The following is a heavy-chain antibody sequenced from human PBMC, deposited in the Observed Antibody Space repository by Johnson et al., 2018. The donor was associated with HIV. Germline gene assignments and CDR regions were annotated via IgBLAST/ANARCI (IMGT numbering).Heavy chain of an antibody. Sequence: EQLVESGGGVVQPGGSLRLSCETSGFTFSSYDMHWVRQAPGKGLELVSAISGSGGSTYYADSVKGRFTISRDNSNNILYLQMNSLRVEDTAVYYCAKVAVATAAGGVALDIWGPGTMVTVS. CDR2: ISGSGGST. V-gene: IGHV3-23*04. CDR3: AKVAVATAAGGVALDI. J-gene: IGHJ3*02. D-gene: IGHD6-13*01. CDR1: GFTFSSYD.